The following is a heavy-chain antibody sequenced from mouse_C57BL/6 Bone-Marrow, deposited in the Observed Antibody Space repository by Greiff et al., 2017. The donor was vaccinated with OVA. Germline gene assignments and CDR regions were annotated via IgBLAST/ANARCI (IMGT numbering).Heavy chain of an antibody. J-gene: IGHJ3*01. CDR1: GYTFTSYG. V-gene: IGHV1-81*01. D-gene: IGHD2-2*01. CDR3: ARSMVTRFAY. CDR2: IYPRSGNT. Sequence: QVHVKQSGAELARPGASVKLSCKASGYTFTSYGISWVKQRTGQGLEWIGEIYPRSGNTYYNEKFKGKATLTADKSSSTAYMELRSLTSEDSAVYFCARSMVTRFAYWGQGTLVTVSA.